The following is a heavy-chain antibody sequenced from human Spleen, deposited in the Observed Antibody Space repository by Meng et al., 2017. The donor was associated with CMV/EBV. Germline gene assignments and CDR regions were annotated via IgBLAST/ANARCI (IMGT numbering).Heavy chain of an antibody. CDR1: GGSIRSSTYY. D-gene: IGHD6-19*01. V-gene: IGHV4-39*07. Sequence: SETLSLTCTVSGGSIRSSTYYWGWIRQPPGKGLEWIGSIYFLGSSYYNPSLKSRVTISVDTSKKQISLKLSSVTAADTAVYYCAREKGRSGGWYDYFDHWGQGALVTVSS. J-gene: IGHJ4*02. CDR2: IYFLGSS. CDR3: AREKGRSGGWYDYFDH.